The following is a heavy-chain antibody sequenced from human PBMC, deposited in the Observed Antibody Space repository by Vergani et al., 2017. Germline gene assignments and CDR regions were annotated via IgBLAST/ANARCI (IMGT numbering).Heavy chain of an antibody. V-gene: IGHV4-39*01. Sequence: QLQLQESGPGLVKPSETLSLICTVSGGYINPSSSFWGWIRQSPGKGLEWIGSINYVGRTYYIPSLQSRATVIVDTSTNQFSLNLTSVTAADTAVYYCAGGRGDNWYFDLWGRGTLVTVSS. CDR3: AGGRGDNWYFDL. CDR1: GGYINPSSSF. J-gene: IGHJ2*01. D-gene: IGHD3-16*01. CDR2: INYVGRT.